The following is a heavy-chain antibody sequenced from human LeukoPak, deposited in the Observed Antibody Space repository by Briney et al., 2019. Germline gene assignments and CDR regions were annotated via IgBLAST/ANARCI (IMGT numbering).Heavy chain of an antibody. CDR3: ARDRSSGWSHFDY. CDR2: INPSGGST. V-gene: IGHV1-46*01. J-gene: IGHJ4*02. CDR1: CYTFTSYG. D-gene: IGHD6-19*01. Sequence: ASVKVSCKASCYTFTSYGISWVRQAPGQGLEWMGIINPSGGSTNYAQKFQGRVTMTRDTSTSTVYMELSSLRSEDTAVYYCARDRSSGWSHFDYWGQGTLVTVSS.